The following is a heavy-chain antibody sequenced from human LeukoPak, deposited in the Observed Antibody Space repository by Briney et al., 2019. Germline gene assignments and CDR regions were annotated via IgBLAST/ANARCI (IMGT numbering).Heavy chain of an antibody. CDR1: GFSISSTYC. CDR3: AGVCCYYDSGSSPNWLDP. J-gene: IGHJ5*02. CDR2: ICHSGST. D-gene: IGHD3-10*01. V-gene: IGHV4-38-2*02. Sequence: SETLSLTCSVSGFSISSTYCWGWVRQPPGQGLEWIGNICHSGSTYYNPSLKSRVSMSLDTSKDQLSLKLISVSAADTAVYYCAGVCCYYDSGSSPNWLDPWGQGTLVTVSS.